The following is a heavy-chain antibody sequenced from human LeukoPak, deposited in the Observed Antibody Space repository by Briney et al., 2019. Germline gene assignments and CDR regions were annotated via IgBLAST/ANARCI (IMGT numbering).Heavy chain of an antibody. V-gene: IGHV4-39*07. Sequence: SETLSLSCTVSGGSISSSSYYWGWIRQPPGKGLEWIGSIYYSGSTYYNPSLKSRVTISVDTSKNQFSLKLSSVTAADTAVYYCAREVSDGTYYYYYMDVWGKGNTVTVSS. J-gene: IGHJ6*03. CDR3: AREVSDGTYYYYYMDV. CDR2: IYYSGST. D-gene: IGHD1-26*01. CDR1: GGSISSSSYY.